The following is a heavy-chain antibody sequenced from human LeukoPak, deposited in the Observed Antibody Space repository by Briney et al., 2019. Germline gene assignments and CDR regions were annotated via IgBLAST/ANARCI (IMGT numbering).Heavy chain of an antibody. CDR3: AKAAYCTSTSCHFSGYAQRPLDS. D-gene: IGHD2-2*01. V-gene: IGHV3-30*18. J-gene: IGHJ4*02. CDR2: ISVDGNNK. Sequence: GGSLRLSCVASGFTFNTYGIHWVRQAPGKGLEWVAGISVDGNNKDYSDSVKGRFTISRDNSKNTLYLQMNSLRAEDTAVYYCAKAAYCTSTSCHFSGYAQRPLDSWGQGTLVTASS. CDR1: GFTFNTYG.